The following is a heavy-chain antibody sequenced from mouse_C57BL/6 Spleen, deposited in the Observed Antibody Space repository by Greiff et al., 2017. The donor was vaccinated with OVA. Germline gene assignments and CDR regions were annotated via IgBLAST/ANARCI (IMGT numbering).Heavy chain of an antibody. CDR3: ARRVATVVAPWAMDY. J-gene: IGHJ4*01. CDR2: IYPRSGNT. Sequence: QVQLKQSGAELARPGASVKLSCKASGYTFTSYGISWVKQRTGQGLEWIGEIYPRSGNTYYNEKFKGKATLTADKSSSTAYMELRSLTSEDSAVYVGARRVATVVAPWAMDYWGQGTSVTVSS. D-gene: IGHD1-1*01. V-gene: IGHV1-81*01. CDR1: GYTFTSYG.